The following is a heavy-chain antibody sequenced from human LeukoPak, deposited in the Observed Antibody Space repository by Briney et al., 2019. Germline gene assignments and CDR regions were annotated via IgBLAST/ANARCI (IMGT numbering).Heavy chain of an antibody. CDR2: IIPILGIA. Sequence: SVKVSCKASGGTFSSYAISWVRQAPGQGLEWMGRIIPILGIANYAQKFQGGVTITADKSTSTAYMELSSLRSEDTAVYYCAVSVTVAGTIFDYWGQGTLVTVSS. D-gene: IGHD6-19*01. V-gene: IGHV1-69*04. CDR3: AVSVTVAGTIFDY. J-gene: IGHJ4*02. CDR1: GGTFSSYA.